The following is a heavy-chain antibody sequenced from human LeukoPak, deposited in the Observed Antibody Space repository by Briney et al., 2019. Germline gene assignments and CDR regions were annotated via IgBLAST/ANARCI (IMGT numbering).Heavy chain of an antibody. V-gene: IGHV3-7*04. CDR1: GFTFSSYW. CDR2: IKPDGSDE. J-gene: IGHJ4*02. Sequence: GGSLRLSCAASGFTFSSYWMNWVRQAPGKGLEWVANIKPDGSDESYVDSVKGRFTISRDNAENSLYLQMNSLRAEDTAVYYCARENFQYWAQGTLVTVSS. CDR3: ARENFQY.